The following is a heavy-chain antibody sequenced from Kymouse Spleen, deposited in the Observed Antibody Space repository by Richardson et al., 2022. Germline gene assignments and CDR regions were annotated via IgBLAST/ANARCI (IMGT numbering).Heavy chain of an antibody. CDR2: INHSGST. J-gene: IGHJ2*01. D-gene: IGHD6-6*01. CDR1: GGSFSGYY. V-gene: IGHV4-34*01. CDR3: ARGYSSSSFWYFDL. Sequence: QVQLQQWGAGLLKPSETLSLTCAVYGGSFSGYYWSWIRQPPGKGLEWIGEINHSGSTNYNPSLKSRVTISVDTSKNQFSLKLSSVTAADTAVYYCARGYSSSSFWYFDLWGRGTLVTVSS.